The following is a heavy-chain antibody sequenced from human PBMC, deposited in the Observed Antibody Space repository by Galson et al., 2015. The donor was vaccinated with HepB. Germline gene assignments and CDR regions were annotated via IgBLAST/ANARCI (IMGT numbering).Heavy chain of an antibody. D-gene: IGHD4-17*01. CDR2: IIPILGIA. CDR3: ARAPTVPSGYFDY. V-gene: IGHV1-69*02. Sequence: SVKVSCKASGGTFSSYTISWVRQAPGQGLEWMGRIIPILGIANYAQKFQGRVTITADKSTSTAYMELSSLRSEDTAVYYCARAPTVPSGYFDYWGQGTLVTVSS. CDR1: GGTFSSYT. J-gene: IGHJ4*02.